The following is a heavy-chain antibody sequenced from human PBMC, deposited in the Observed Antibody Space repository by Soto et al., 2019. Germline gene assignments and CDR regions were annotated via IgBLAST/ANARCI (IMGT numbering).Heavy chain of an antibody. D-gene: IGHD4-17*01. J-gene: IGHJ6*02. CDR1: GGSISSGGYY. CDR3: ARDAEVNYADYGGSDHYYGMDV. CDR2: IYYTGST. Sequence: QVQLQESGPGLVKPSQTLSLTCTVSGGSISSGGYYWSWIRQHPGKGLEWIGYIYYTGSTYYNPSLKSRVTISVDTSKNQFSLKLTSVTAADTAVYYCARDAEVNYADYGGSDHYYGMDVWGQGTTVTVSS. V-gene: IGHV4-31*03.